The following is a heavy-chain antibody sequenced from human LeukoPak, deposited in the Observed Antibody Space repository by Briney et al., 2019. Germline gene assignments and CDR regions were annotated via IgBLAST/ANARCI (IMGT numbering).Heavy chain of an antibody. D-gene: IGHD3-3*01. V-gene: IGHV3-30*04. CDR1: GFTFSSYA. Sequence: GGSLRLSCAASGFTFSSYAMHWVRQAPGKGLEWVAVILYDGSNIYYGDSVKGRFTISRDNSENTLYLQMNGLRPEDTAVYYCARGRLLYFGKRGDYWGQGTLVTVSS. CDR3: ARGRLLYFGKRGDY. J-gene: IGHJ4*02. CDR2: ILYDGSNI.